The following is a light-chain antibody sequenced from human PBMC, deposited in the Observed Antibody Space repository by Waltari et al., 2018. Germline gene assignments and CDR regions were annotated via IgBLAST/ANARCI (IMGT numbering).Light chain of an antibody. J-gene: IGLJ3*02. CDR1: SSDLATYNY. V-gene: IGLV2-14*01. CDR3: TSYTSSITWV. CDR2: AVT. Sequence: QSALTQPASVSGSPVQSITISCTGTSSDLATYNYVSWYQQHPGKAPRLMIFAVTNRPSGVSNRFSGSKSGNTASLTISGLQPEDEGDYYCTSYTSSITWVFGGGTKLTVL.